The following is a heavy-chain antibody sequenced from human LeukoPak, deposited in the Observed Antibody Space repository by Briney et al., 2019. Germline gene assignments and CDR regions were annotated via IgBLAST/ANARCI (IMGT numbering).Heavy chain of an antibody. Sequence: GGSLRLSCAASGFTFSSYDMHWVRQATGKGLEWVSAIGTAGDTYYPGSVKGRFTISRDNSKNTLYLQMNSLRAEDTAVYYCAKGVIWLGHYWFDPWGQGTLVTVSS. J-gene: IGHJ5*02. CDR2: IGTAGDT. CDR3: AKGVIWLGHYWFDP. D-gene: IGHD6-19*01. CDR1: GFTFSSYD. V-gene: IGHV3-13*01.